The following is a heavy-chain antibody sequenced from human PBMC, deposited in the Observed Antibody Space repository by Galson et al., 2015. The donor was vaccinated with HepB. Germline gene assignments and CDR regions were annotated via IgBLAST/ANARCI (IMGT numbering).Heavy chain of an antibody. J-gene: IGHJ4*02. CDR2: IRSKAYGGTT. D-gene: IGHD3-16*02. Sequence: SLRLSCAASGFTFGDYAMSWFRQAPGKGLEWVGFIRSKAYGGTTEYAASVKGRFTISRDDSKSIAYLQMNSLKTEDTAVYYCTRLPDRITFGGVIVAGIGFDYWGQGTLVTVSS. CDR1: GFTFGDYA. V-gene: IGHV3-49*03. CDR3: TRLPDRITFGGVIVAGIGFDY.